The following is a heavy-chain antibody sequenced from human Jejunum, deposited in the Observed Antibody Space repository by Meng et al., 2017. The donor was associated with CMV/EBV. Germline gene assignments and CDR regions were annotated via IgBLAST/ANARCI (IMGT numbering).Heavy chain of an antibody. CDR2: INGDEDEK. V-gene: IGHV3-7*01. CDR1: FEFRNYW. CDR3: ARERTQLWPPNWFFDL. J-gene: IGHJ2*01. D-gene: IGHD5-18*01. Sequence: FEFRNYWMGWVRKAPGKGLEWVANINGDEDEKTFLDSMRGRFTISRDNAKKSLYLQMSSLRVEDTAVYYCARERTQLWPPNWFFDLWGRGTLVTVSS.